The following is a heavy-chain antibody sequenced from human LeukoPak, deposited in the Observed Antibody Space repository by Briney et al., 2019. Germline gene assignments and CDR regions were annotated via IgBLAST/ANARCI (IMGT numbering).Heavy chain of an antibody. V-gene: IGHV3-48*01. CDR3: ARGHVWGSYRKGGAFDI. D-gene: IGHD3-16*02. CDR2: ISSSSSTI. Sequence: GGSLRLSCAASGFTFSSYSMNWVRQAPGKGLEWVSYISSSSSTIYYADSVKGRFTISRDNAKNSLYLQMNSLRAEDTALYYCARGHVWGSYRKGGAFDIWGQGTMVTVSS. CDR1: GFTFSSYS. J-gene: IGHJ3*02.